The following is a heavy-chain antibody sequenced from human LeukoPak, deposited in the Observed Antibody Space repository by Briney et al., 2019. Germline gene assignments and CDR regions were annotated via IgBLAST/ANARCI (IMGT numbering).Heavy chain of an antibody. CDR1: GGSFSGYY. J-gene: IGHJ4*02. CDR3: ARRRYDASGYYPSRGRYFDY. D-gene: IGHD3-22*01. V-gene: IGHV4-34*01. Sequence: SKTLSLTCAVYGGSFSGYYWSWVRQPPEKGLEWIGEINHSGSTNYNPSLKSRVTISVDTSKNQFSLELTSVTAADTAVYYCARRRYDASGYYPSRGRYFDYWGQGTLVTVSS. CDR2: INHSGST.